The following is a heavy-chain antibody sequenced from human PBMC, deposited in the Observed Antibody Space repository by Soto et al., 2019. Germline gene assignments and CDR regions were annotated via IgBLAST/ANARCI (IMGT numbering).Heavy chain of an antibody. Sequence: QVQLQESGPGLVKPSGTLSLTCAVSGGSISSSNWWSWVRQPPGKGLEWIGEIYHSGSTNYNPSLTSRVTISVDKSQNQFSLKLSSVTAADTAVYYCARVSGSYYYGMDVWGQGTTVTVSS. CDR1: GGSISSSNW. CDR3: ARVSGSYYYGMDV. V-gene: IGHV4-4*02. J-gene: IGHJ6*02. D-gene: IGHD1-26*01. CDR2: IYHSGST.